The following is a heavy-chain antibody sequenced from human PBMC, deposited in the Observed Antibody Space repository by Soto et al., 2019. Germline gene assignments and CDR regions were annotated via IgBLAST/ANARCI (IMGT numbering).Heavy chain of an antibody. Sequence: SETLSLTCTVSGGXISSYYWSWIRQPPGKGLEWIGYIYYSGSTNYNPSLKSRVTISVDTSKNQFSLKLSSVTAADTAVYYCAREGVSWGYYYYMDVWGKGTTVTVSS. V-gene: IGHV4-59*01. J-gene: IGHJ6*03. CDR2: IYYSGST. CDR3: AREGVSWGYYYYMDV. CDR1: GGXISSYY. D-gene: IGHD3-16*01.